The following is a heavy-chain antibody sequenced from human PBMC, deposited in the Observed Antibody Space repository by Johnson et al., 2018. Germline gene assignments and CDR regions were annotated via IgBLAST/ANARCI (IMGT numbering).Heavy chain of an antibody. CDR1: GFTFSSYW. V-gene: IGHV3-7*01. J-gene: IGHJ1*01. CDR3: ARVRALLGSASGPPH. D-gene: IGHD3-10*01. Sequence: VQLVESGGGLVQPGGSLRLSCAASGFTFSSYWMSWVRQAPGKGLEWVANIKQDGREKYYVDSVKGRFTISRDSAKNSLYLQMNSLRAEDTAVYYCARVRALLGSASGPPHWGQGTLVTVSS. CDR2: IKQDGREK.